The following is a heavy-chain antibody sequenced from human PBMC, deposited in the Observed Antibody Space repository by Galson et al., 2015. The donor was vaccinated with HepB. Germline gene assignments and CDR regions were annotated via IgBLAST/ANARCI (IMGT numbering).Heavy chain of an antibody. CDR3: ARGQIGKVYSSSWYAPYYYYGMDV. Sequence: SVKVSCKASGGTFSSYAISWVRQAPGQGLEWMGGIIPIFGTANYAQKFQGRVTITADKSTSTAYMELSSLRSEDTAVYYCARGQIGKVYSSSWYAPYYYYGMDVWGQGTTVTVSS. CDR1: GGTFSSYA. D-gene: IGHD6-13*01. J-gene: IGHJ6*02. CDR2: IIPIFGTA. V-gene: IGHV1-69*06.